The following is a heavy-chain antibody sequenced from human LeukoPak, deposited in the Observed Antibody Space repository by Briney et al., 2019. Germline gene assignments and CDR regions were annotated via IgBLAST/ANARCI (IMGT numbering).Heavy chain of an antibody. J-gene: IGHJ6*03. Sequence: SETLSLTCAVYGGSFSGHYWSWIRQPPGKGLEWIGYIYYSGSTNYNPSLKSRVTISVDTSKNQFSLKLSSVTAADTAVYYCARVGVGGVPAAPQGRYYYYYYMDVWGKGTTVTVSS. CDR1: GGSFSGHY. D-gene: IGHD2-2*01. CDR3: ARVGVGGVPAAPQGRYYYYYYMDV. V-gene: IGHV4-59*11. CDR2: IYYSGST.